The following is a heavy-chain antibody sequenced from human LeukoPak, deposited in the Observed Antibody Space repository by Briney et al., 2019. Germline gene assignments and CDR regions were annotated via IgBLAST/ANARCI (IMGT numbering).Heavy chain of an antibody. J-gene: IGHJ3*02. CDR3: ARRCPQTDAFDI. Sequence: GESLKISCKGSGYSLTSYWIGWVRQMPGKGPEWMGIIYPGDSDTRYSPSFQGQVTISADKSISTSYLQWSSLKASDTAMYYCARRCPQTDAFDIWGQGTMVTVSS. CDR2: IYPGDSDT. CDR1: GYSLTSYW. V-gene: IGHV5-51*01. D-gene: IGHD2-8*01.